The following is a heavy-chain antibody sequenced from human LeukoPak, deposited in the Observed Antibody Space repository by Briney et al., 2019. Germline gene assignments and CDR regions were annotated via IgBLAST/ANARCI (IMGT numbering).Heavy chain of an antibody. CDR2: ISYDGSNK. D-gene: IGHD6-13*01. J-gene: IGHJ5*02. V-gene: IGHV3-30*18. CDR3: AKGQSSSWYCWFDP. CDR1: GFTFSSYG. Sequence: GGSLRLSCAASGFTFSSYGMHWVRQAPGKGLEWVAVISYDGSNKYYADSVKGRFTISRDNSKNTLYLQMNSLRAEDTAVYYCAKGQSSSWYCWFDPWGQGTLVTVSS.